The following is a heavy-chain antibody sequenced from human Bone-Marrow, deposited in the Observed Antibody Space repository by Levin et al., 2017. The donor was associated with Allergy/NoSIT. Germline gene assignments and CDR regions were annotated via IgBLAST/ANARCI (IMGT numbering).Heavy chain of an antibody. D-gene: IGHD2-15*01. CDR2: IYPGDSDT. V-gene: IGHV5-51*01. CDR1: GYSFASNW. CDR3: ARQGYCSGGSCSSLDWYFNL. J-gene: IGHJ2*01. Sequence: GESLKISCKASGYSFASNWIGWVRQRPGEGLEWVGLIYPGDSDTRYSPSFQGQVTISVDKSINTAFLQWSRLKASDTGTYYCARQGYCSGGSCSSLDWYFNLWGRGTMVTVPS.